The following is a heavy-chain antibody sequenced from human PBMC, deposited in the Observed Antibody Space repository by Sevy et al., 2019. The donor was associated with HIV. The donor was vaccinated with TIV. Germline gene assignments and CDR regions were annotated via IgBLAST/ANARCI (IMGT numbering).Heavy chain of an antibody. Sequence: GESLKISCAASGFTFTRYWMTWVRQSPGKGLQWLGNINEDGTEKYYRDSVRGRFTISRDNAKKSLHLQMNSLRVDETGVYYCARDVAAGDFWGQGTLVTVSS. V-gene: IGHV3-7*01. CDR2: INEDGTEK. J-gene: IGHJ4*02. D-gene: IGHD2-21*01. CDR1: GFTFTRYW. CDR3: ARDVAAGDF.